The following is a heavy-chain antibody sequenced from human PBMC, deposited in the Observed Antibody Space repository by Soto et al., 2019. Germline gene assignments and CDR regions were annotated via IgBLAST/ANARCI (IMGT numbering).Heavy chain of an antibody. Sequence: ASLKVSCNASGSTFTSYGIICVRHTPGQGLEWMGWISAYNGNTNYAQKLQGRVTMTTDTSTSTAYMELRSLRSDDTAVYYCARDLSLWFGDSLGYWGQGTLVTVSS. J-gene: IGHJ4*02. CDR1: GSTFTSYG. CDR3: ARDLSLWFGDSLGY. CDR2: ISAYNGNT. D-gene: IGHD3-10*01. V-gene: IGHV1-18*01.